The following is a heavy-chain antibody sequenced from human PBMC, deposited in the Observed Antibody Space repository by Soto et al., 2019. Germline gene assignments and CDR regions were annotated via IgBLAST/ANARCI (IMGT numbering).Heavy chain of an antibody. CDR1: GGSISSGGYY. Sequence: QVQLQESGPGLVKPSQTLSLTCTVSGGSISSGGYYWTWIRQHPGKVLEWIGYNYYSGITYYNPSLKSRVTISLDTSKNQFSLKRSSVTAAATAVYYCARGSSIAGLYYGMDVWGQGTTVTVSS. D-gene: IGHD6-6*01. V-gene: IGHV4-31*03. CDR2: NYYSGIT. CDR3: ARGSSIAGLYYGMDV. J-gene: IGHJ6*02.